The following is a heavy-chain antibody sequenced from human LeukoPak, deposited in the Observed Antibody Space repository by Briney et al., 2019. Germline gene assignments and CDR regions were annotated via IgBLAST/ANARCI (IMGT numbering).Heavy chain of an antibody. Sequence: ASVKVCCKASGYTFTGYYMHWVRQAPGQGLEWMGWINPNSGGTNYAQKFQGRVTMTRDTSISTAYMELSRLRSDDTAVYYCASGLGIRGYYFDYWGQGTLVTVSS. CDR1: GYTFTGYY. D-gene: IGHD7-27*01. CDR3: ASGLGIRGYYFDY. V-gene: IGHV1-2*02. J-gene: IGHJ4*02. CDR2: INPNSGGT.